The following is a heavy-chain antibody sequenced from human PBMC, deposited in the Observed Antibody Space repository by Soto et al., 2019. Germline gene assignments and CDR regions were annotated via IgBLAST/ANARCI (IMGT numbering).Heavy chain of an antibody. CDR2: ISGSGGST. J-gene: IGHJ4*02. Sequence: GSLRLSCAASGFTFSSYAMSWVRQAPGKGLEWVSAISGSGGSTYYADSVKGRFTISRDNSKNTLYLQMNSLRAEDTAVYYCAKDFGYYDFWSGYYTGIRLDYWGQVTLVTFSS. CDR1: GFTFSSYA. D-gene: IGHD3-3*01. CDR3: AKDFGYYDFWSGYYTGIRLDY. V-gene: IGHV3-23*01.